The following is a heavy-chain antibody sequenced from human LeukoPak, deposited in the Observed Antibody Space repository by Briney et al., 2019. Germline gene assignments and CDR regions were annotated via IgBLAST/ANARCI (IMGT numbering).Heavy chain of an antibody. CDR2: ISGTGGST. D-gene: IGHD6-13*01. V-gene: IGHV3-23*01. CDR3: AKERTDTGSNARGYFDY. J-gene: IGHJ4*02. Sequence: VGSLRLSCAASGVTFSSYAMSSVRQAPGKGLEWGSAISGTGGSTYYADSVKGRFTISRDNSKNTLYLQMNNLRADDTPVYYCAKERTDTGSNARGYFDYWGQGTLVTVSS. CDR1: GVTFSSYA.